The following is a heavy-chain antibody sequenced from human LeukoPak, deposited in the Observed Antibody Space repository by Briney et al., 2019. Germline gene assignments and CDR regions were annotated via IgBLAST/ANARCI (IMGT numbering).Heavy chain of an antibody. D-gene: IGHD2-15*01. V-gene: IGHV3-33*01. CDR3: ARDSGGMDGTLDY. CDR2: IWYDGSNK. J-gene: IGHJ4*02. Sequence: GGSLRLSCAASGFTFSSYGMHWVRQAPGKGLEWVAVIWYDGSNKYYADSVKGRFTISRDNSKNTLYLQMNSLRAEDTAVYYCARDSGGMDGTLDYWGQGTLVTVSS. CDR1: GFTFSSYG.